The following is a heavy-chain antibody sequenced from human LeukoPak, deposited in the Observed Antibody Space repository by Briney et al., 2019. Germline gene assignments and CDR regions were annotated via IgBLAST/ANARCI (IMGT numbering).Heavy chain of an antibody. CDR2: IYYSGNT. CDR1: GGXISTYY. CDR3: ARVGAGSFDY. Sequence: PSETLSLTCSVSGGXISTYYCSWIRQPPGKVLEWIGYIYYSGNTNYNPSLKSRLTISVDTSKNQFSLKLSSVTAADTAVYYCARVGAGSFDYWGQGSLVTVSS. V-gene: IGHV4-59*01. D-gene: IGHD1-26*01. J-gene: IGHJ4*02.